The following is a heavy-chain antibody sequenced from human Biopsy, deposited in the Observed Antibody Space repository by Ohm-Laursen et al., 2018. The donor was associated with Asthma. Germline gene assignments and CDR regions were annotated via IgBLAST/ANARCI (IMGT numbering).Heavy chain of an antibody. CDR1: GGTFGNYA. CDR2: ISPVFGST. J-gene: IGHJ6*02. CDR3: ASPSSSREILYYYHNMDI. D-gene: IGHD6-13*01. V-gene: IGHV1-69*06. Sequence: SSVKVSCKASGGTFGNYAISWVRQAPGLGLEWIGGISPVFGSTNIAQKFQGRVTISADIFTKTAYLEVSSLRSDDTAVYYCASPSSSREILYYYHNMDIWGQGTTVTV.